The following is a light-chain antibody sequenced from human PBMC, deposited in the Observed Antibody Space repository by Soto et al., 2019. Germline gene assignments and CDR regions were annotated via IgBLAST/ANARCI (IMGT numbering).Light chain of an antibody. CDR2: TAS. Sequence: DIQLTQSPSFLSASVGEGVTIAFRASQGISSYLAWYQQKPGKAPKLLISTASTLQSGVPSRFSGSGSGTEFTLTISSLQPEDFATYYCQQLNNYPRTFGQGTKVDIK. CDR1: QGISSY. CDR3: QQLNNYPRT. V-gene: IGKV1-9*01. J-gene: IGKJ1*01.